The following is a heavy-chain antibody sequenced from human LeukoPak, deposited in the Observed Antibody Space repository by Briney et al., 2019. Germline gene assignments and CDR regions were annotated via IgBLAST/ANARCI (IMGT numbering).Heavy chain of an antibody. CDR3: ARDRRLVGPMGY. D-gene: IGHD6-19*01. CDR1: GYTFTSYA. J-gene: IGHJ4*02. CDR2: INTVSGNT. V-gene: IGHV1-3*04. Sequence: HRASVKVSCKASGYTFTSYAIHWVRQAPGQRLEWMGWINTVSGNTKYSQKFQDRVTITRDTSASTAYMELSSLRSEDTAVFYCARDRRLVGPMGYWGQGTLVTVSS.